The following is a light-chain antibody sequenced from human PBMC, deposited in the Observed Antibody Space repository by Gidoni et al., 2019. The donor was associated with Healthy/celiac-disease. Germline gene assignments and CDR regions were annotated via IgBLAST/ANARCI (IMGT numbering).Light chain of an antibody. J-gene: IGKJ3*01. CDR3: QQSYSTPF. CDR2: AAS. CDR1: QSISSY. Sequence: DIQMTQSPSSLSASVGDRVTITCRASQSISSYLHWYQQKPGKAPTLLIYAASSLQSGVPSRFSGSVSGTDFTLTISSLQPDDFATYYCQQSYSTPFFGPGTKVDIK. V-gene: IGKV1-39*01.